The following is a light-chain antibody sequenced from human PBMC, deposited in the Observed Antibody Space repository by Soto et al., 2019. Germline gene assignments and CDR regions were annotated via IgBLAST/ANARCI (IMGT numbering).Light chain of an antibody. CDR2: GAS. CDR3: QQYGTSPFT. CDR1: QSVSSSY. Sequence: EIVLTQSPGTLSLSPGERATLSCRASQSVSSSYLAWYQQQAGQAPRLLMYGASSRATGIPDRFSGSGSGTDFTLTTSRLEPEDFAVYYCQQYGTSPFTFGQGTRLDIK. V-gene: IGKV3-20*01. J-gene: IGKJ5*01.